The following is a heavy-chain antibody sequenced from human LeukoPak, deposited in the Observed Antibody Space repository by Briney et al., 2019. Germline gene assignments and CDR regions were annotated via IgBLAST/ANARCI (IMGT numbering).Heavy chain of an antibody. J-gene: IGHJ3*02. Sequence: SETLSLTCTVSGGSISSGGYYWSWIRQHPGKGLEWIGYIYYYGSTDYNPSLKSRVMISVDTSKNQISVRLSSVTAADTAVYYCARLLWFGSEVSFDIWGQGTMVTVSS. V-gene: IGHV4-31*03. CDR1: GGSISSGGYY. CDR3: ARLLWFGSEVSFDI. D-gene: IGHD3-10*01. CDR2: IYYYGST.